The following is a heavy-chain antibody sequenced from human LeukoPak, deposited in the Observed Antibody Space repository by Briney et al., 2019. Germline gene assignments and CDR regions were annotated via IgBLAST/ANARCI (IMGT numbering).Heavy chain of an antibody. CDR2: IYYSGST. Sequence: SETLSLTCTVSGGSISSYYWSWLRQPPGKGLEWIGYIYYSGSTNYNPSLKSRVTISVDTSKNQFSLKLSSVTAADTAVYYCARVWYRPYYYYGMDVWGQGTTVTVSS. V-gene: IGHV4-59*01. CDR3: ARVWYRPYYYYGMDV. J-gene: IGHJ6*02. D-gene: IGHD6-13*01. CDR1: GGSISSYY.